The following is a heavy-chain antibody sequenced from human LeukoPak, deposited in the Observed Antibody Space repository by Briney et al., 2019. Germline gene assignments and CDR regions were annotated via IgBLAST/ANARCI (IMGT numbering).Heavy chain of an antibody. J-gene: IGHJ6*03. Sequence: PGGSLRLSCAASGFTFSSYSMNWVRQAPGKGLEGVSSISSSSSYIYYADSVKGRFTISRDNAKNSLYLQMNSLRAEDTAVYYCARDGYSYGPWYYYYMDVWGKGTTVTVSS. CDR1: GFTFSSYS. CDR2: ISSSSSYI. CDR3: ARDGYSYGPWYYYYMDV. D-gene: IGHD5-18*01. V-gene: IGHV3-21*01.